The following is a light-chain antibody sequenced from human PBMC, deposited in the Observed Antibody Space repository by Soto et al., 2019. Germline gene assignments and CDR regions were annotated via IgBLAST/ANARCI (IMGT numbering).Light chain of an antibody. CDR1: QSVSSF. V-gene: IGKV3-11*01. J-gene: IGKJ4*01. Sequence: EIVLTQSPATLSLSPGERATLSCRASQSVSSFLAWYQQKPGQAPRLLIYDASNRATGTPARFSGSGSGTDFTLTISSLEPEDFAVYYCQQRSNGLNFGGGTKVVIK. CDR3: QQRSNGLN. CDR2: DAS.